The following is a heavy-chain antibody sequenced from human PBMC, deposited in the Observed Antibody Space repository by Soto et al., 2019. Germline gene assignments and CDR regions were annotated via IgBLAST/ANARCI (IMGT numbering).Heavy chain of an antibody. V-gene: IGHV3-66*04. CDR3: ARLLRFFEPDDYYFDY. J-gene: IGHJ4*02. CDR2: IYSGGST. CDR1: GFNVSSKD. Sequence: GGSLRLSCAASGFNVSSKDMSWVRQAPGKGLEWVSLIYSGGSTYNADSVKGRFTISRDNSKNTLYLQMNSLRVEDTAVYYCARLLRFFEPDDYYFDYWGQGTLVTVS. D-gene: IGHD3-3*01.